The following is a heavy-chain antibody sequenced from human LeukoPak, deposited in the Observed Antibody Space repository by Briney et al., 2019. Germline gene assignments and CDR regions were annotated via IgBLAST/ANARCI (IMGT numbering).Heavy chain of an antibody. Sequence: PGGSLRLSCSASGVTVSCKYMRWVRQAPGKGLEWVSVIYSGGSTYYADSVKGRFTISRDNSKNTLYLQMNTLRAEDTAVYYCAREAVYSSSTSCFYWFDPWGQGTLVTVSS. J-gene: IGHJ5*02. D-gene: IGHD2-2*01. CDR2: IYSGGST. V-gene: IGHV3-53*01. CDR1: GVTVSCKY. CDR3: AREAVYSSSTSCFYWFDP.